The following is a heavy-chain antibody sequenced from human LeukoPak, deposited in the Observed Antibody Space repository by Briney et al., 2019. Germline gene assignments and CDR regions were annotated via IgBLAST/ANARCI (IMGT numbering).Heavy chain of an antibody. CDR1: GFTFSNAW. V-gene: IGHV3-15*01. CDR3: TTDRRYSSGWYVDYYYYMDV. Sequence: GGSLRLSCAASGFTFSNAWMSWVRQAPGKGLGWVGRIKSKTDGGTTDYAAPVKGRFTISRDDSKNTLYLQMNSLKTEDTAVYYCTTDRRYSSGWYVDYYYYMDVWGKGTTVTVSS. J-gene: IGHJ6*03. D-gene: IGHD6-19*01. CDR2: IKSKTDGGTT.